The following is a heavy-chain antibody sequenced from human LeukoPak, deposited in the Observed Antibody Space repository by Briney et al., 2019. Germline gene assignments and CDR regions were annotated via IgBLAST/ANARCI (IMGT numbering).Heavy chain of an antibody. J-gene: IGHJ4*02. CDR1: GFTVCSYS. V-gene: IGHV3-53*01. D-gene: IGHD3-22*01. CDR2: IYSGGTT. Sequence: PGGSLRLSCAASGFTVCSYSMNWIRQAPGKGLECVSVIYSGGTTYYADSVKGRFTISRDNSKNTLYLQMNSLRAEDTAVYYCAKSTVVTMTHHYFDYWGQGALVTVSP. CDR3: AKSTVVTMTHHYFDY.